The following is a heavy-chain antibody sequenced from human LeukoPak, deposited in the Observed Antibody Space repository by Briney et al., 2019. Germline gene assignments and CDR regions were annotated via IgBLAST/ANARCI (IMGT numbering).Heavy chain of an antibody. CDR3: ARAQDPTILSYFDY. CDR1: GFTFDNYG. D-gene: IGHD5-24*01. CDR2: VNWNGGGT. J-gene: IGHJ4*02. Sequence: GGSLRLSCEASGFTFDNYGMSWVRQAPGKGLEWVSGVNWNGGGTGYADSVKGRFTISRDNAKNSLYLQMNSLRDEDTAVYYCARAQDPTILSYFDYWGQGTLVTVSS. V-gene: IGHV3-20*04.